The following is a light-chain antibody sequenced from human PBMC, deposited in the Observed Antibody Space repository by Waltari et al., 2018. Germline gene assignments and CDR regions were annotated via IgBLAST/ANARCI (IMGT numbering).Light chain of an antibody. V-gene: IGLV6-57*01. CDR2: EDR. J-gene: IGLJ2*01. CDR3: QSYDSSSSFL. CDR1: SGNIGSNY. Sequence: FTLTQPHSVSESPGKTVSLSCTRSSGNIGSNYVQWYQQRPGSSPTTVIYEDRNRPSGVPDRFSGSIDSSSNAAYLTISGLQPDDEAVYFCQSYDSSSSFLFGGGTKLTVL.